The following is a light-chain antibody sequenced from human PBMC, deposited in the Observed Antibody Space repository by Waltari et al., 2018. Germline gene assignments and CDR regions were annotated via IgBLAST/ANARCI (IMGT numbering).Light chain of an antibody. CDR1: QSVSNTY. Sequence: IVLTQSPGTLPLSPGGRATLSGRASQSVSNTYLAWYQRKPGQAPRLLIYGASSRATGIPDRFSGSGSGTEFTLTINALEPEDSAVYFCQQYNYSPLTVGGGTRVEIK. CDR2: GAS. V-gene: IGKV3-20*01. J-gene: IGKJ4*01. CDR3: QQYNYSPLT.